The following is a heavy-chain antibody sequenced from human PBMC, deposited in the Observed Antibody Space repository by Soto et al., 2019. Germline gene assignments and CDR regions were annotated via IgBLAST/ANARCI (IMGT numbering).Heavy chain of an antibody. CDR2: INHSGST. J-gene: IGHJ5*02. V-gene: IGHV4-34*01. D-gene: IGHD2-8*01. CDR1: GGSFSGYY. CDR3: ARGPGRFVACTNAKYNWFDP. Sequence: QVQLQQWGAGLLKPSETLSLTCAVYGGSFSGYYWSWIRQPPGKGLEWIGEINHSGSTNYNPSLKSRVTISVDTSKNQFSLKLSSVTAADTAVYYCARGPGRFVACTNAKYNWFDPWGQGTLVTVSS.